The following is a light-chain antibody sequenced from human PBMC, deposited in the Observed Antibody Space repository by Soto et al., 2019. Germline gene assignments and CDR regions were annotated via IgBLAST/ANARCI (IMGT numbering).Light chain of an antibody. CDR1: QTISSSF. CDR2: RAS. V-gene: IGKV3-20*01. CDR3: HQFGSSPLDT. Sequence: DIVLTQSPGTLSLSPGERATLSCRASQTISSSFLAWYQQKPGQPPRLLIYRASRRAPGIPDRFSGSGSWTDFTLTISRLEPEDFAVYYCHQFGSSPLDTFGPGTKVEIK. J-gene: IGKJ3*01.